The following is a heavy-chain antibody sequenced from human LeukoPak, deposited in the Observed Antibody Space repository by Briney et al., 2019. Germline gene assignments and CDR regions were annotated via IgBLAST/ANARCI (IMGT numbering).Heavy chain of an antibody. Sequence: SETLSLTCAVYGGSFSAYYWSWIRQPPGKGLEWIGEIDHTGSTNYNPSLKSRVTMSVDTSKNQISLQVTSVTAADTAVYFCARAPRAYCSTTGSCFQDYWGQGTLVTVSP. CDR1: GGSFSAYY. J-gene: IGHJ4*02. CDR3: ARAPRAYCSTTGSCFQDY. V-gene: IGHV4-34*01. CDR2: IDHTGST. D-gene: IGHD2-2*01.